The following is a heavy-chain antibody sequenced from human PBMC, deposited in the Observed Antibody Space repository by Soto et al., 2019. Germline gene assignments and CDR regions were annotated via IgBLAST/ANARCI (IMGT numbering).Heavy chain of an antibody. CDR2: ISGSGSNK. J-gene: IGHJ6*02. D-gene: IGHD3-22*01. CDR3: AKGPEYYYDSSGYYWGIHYYYGMDV. Sequence: AGGSLRLSCAASGVTFSSYAMSWVRQAPGKGLEWVSAISGSGSNKYYADSVKGRFTISRDNSKNTLYLQMNSLRAEDTAVYYCAKGPEYYYDSSGYYWGIHYYYGMDVWGQGTTVTVSS. CDR1: GVTFSSYA. V-gene: IGHV3-23*01.